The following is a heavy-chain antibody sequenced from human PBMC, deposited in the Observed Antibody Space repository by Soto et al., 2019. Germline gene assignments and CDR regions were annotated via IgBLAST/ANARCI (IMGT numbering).Heavy chain of an antibody. D-gene: IGHD1-26*01. CDR1: GGTFSSSF. Sequence: QVQLVQSGAEVKKPGSSVKVSCKASGGTFSSSFINWVRQAPGQGLEWMGSINPVFATPNYAQKFQGRVTITADASTSTAYMELSSLTSEEAAVYYCARSFSGAYYGLDYWGQGTLVNVSS. J-gene: IGHJ4*02. CDR2: INPVFATP. V-gene: IGHV1-69*18. CDR3: ARSFSGAYYGLDY.